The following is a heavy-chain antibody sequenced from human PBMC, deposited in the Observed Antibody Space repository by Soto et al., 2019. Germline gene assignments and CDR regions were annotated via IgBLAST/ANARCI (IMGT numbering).Heavy chain of an antibody. CDR3: AREPPETPPDY. Sequence: QVQLVQSGADVNKPGASVKVSCKASGYTFSDYGVSWVRQAPGQGLAWMGWISSKNGNTNFAQKFRGRVTMTTDPSTSTVYMELRSLRPDDTAVYYCAREPPETPPDYWGQGTLVTVSS. CDR2: ISSKNGNT. J-gene: IGHJ4*02. CDR1: GYTFSDYG. V-gene: IGHV1-18*01.